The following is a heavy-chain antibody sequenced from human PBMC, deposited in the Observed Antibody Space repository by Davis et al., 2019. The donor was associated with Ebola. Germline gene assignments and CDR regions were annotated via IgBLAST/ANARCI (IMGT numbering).Heavy chain of an antibody. CDR1: GGSISSRSHF. CDR3: ARPVSPGYTYGYYYYDMDV. J-gene: IGHJ6*02. CDR2: IYYSGST. V-gene: IGHV4-39*01. D-gene: IGHD5-18*01. Sequence: MPSETLSLTCTVSGGSISSRSHFWGWIRQSPEKGLEWIGTIYYSGSTYYNPSLESRVTTSVDTSKNQLSLKLTSVTATDTAVYYCARPVSPGYTYGYYYYDMDVWGQGTTVTVSS.